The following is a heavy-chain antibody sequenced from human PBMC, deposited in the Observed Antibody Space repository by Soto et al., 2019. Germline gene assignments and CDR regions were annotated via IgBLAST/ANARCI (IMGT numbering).Heavy chain of an antibody. CDR1: GFTFSSYA. V-gene: IGHV3-23*01. Sequence: EVQLLESGGGLVQPGGSLRLSCAASGFTFSSYAMSWVRQAPGKGQEWVSAISGSGGSTYYADSVKGRFTISRDNSKNTPYLQMNSLRAEDTAVYYCAKDRGFYSSSPLYWGQGTLVTVSS. J-gene: IGHJ4*02. CDR2: ISGSGGST. CDR3: AKDRGFYSSSPLY. D-gene: IGHD6-13*01.